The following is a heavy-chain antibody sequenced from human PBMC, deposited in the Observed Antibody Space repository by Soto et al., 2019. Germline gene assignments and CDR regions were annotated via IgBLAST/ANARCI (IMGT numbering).Heavy chain of an antibody. CDR1: GYTFTSYY. Sequence: GALVKVSCKSSGYTFTSYYMHWVRQSPGQRLERMGIINPSGGSTSYAQKFQGRVTMTRDTSTSTVYMELSSLRSEDTAVYYCARDLSTMVRGVDLGYYYYGMDVWGQGTTVTVSS. D-gene: IGHD3-10*01. V-gene: IGHV1-46*03. CDR2: INPSGGST. CDR3: ARDLSTMVRGVDLGYYYYGMDV. J-gene: IGHJ6*02.